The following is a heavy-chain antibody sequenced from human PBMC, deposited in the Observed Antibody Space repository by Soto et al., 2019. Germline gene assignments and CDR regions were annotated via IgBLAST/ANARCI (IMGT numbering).Heavy chain of an antibody. Sequence: SETLSLTCAVYGGSFSGYYWSWIRQPPGKGLEWIGEINHSGSTNYNPSLKSRVTISVDTSKNQFSLKLSSVTAADTAVYYCARARYGDYWVYYYGMDVRGQGTTVTVSS. CDR2: INHSGST. V-gene: IGHV4-34*01. J-gene: IGHJ6*02. CDR1: GGSFSGYY. CDR3: ARARYGDYWVYYYGMDV. D-gene: IGHD4-17*01.